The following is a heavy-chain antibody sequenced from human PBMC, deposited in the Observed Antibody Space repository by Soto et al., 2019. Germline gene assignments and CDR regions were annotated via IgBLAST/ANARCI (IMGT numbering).Heavy chain of an antibody. CDR1: SNTLSSYG. J-gene: IGHJ4*02. CDR3: ATRRGAYAVLAY. Sequence: ASVKVSCKASSNTLSSYGISWVRQAPGQGLEWMGWVSANKGNTNYARKFQGRVTMTADTSTSTAYLELRSLISDDTAVYYCATRRGAYAVLAYWGQGTPVTVSS. CDR2: VSANKGNT. V-gene: IGHV1-18*04. D-gene: IGHD1-26*01.